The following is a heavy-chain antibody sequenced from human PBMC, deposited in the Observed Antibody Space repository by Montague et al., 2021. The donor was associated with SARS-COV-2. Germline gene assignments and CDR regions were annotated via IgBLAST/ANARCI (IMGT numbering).Heavy chain of an antibody. J-gene: IGHJ6*02. CDR1: GGSLSGYY. Sequence: SETLPLTCAVHGGSLSGYYWSWIRQPPEKGLEWIGEINHSANTKYNPSLKSPVTISIDTSKNQFSLKMTSVTAADTATYYCASGIYPSGSYYNRYYYGLNIWGPGTTVIVSS. V-gene: IGHV4-34*01. D-gene: IGHD3-10*01. CDR2: INHSANT. CDR3: ASGIYPSGSYYNRYYYGLNI.